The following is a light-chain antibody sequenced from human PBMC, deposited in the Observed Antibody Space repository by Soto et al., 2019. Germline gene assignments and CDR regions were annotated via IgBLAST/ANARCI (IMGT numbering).Light chain of an antibody. CDR2: GAY. J-gene: IGKJ5*01. CDR1: ETVATN. CDR3: QQYEGP. Sequence: EIGFTQSAGTLSGAPGERAALSCWASETVATNLAWYQQKHGQAPRLLIYGAYSRATGIPDRFSGSGSGTDFTLTISTLEPEDFAVYYCQQYEGPFRQGTRLEIK. V-gene: IGKV3-20*01.